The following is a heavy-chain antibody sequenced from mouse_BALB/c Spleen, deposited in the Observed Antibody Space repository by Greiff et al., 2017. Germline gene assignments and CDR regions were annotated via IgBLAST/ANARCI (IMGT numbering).Heavy chain of an antibody. Sequence: VQLQQSGAELVRPGSSVKISCKASGYAFSSYWMNWVKQRPGQGLEWIGQIYPGDGDTNYNGKFKGKATLTADKSSSTAYMQLSSLTSEDSAVYFCARRRTGYAMDYWGQGTSVTVSS. J-gene: IGHJ4*01. CDR2: IYPGDGDT. CDR3: ARRRTGYAMDY. D-gene: IGHD4-1*01. V-gene: IGHV1-80*01. CDR1: GYAFSSYW.